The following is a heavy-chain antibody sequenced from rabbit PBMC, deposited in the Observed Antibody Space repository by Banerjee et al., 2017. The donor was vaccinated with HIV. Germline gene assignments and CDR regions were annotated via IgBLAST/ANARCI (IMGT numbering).Heavy chain of an antibody. CDR3: VRGASASGFYSL. Sequence: GTTYYATWVNGRFTISSHNAQNTLYLQLNSLTAADTATYFCVRGASASGFYSLWGQGTLVTVS. J-gene: IGHJ3*01. CDR2: GTT. V-gene: IGHV1S8*01. D-gene: IGHD1-1*01.